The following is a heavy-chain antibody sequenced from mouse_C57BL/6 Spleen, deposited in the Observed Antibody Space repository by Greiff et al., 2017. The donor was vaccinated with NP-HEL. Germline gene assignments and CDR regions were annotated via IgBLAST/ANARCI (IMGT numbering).Heavy chain of an antibody. CDR2: INPNYGTT. D-gene: IGHD2-4*01. CDR1: GYSFTDYN. Sequence: EVKLQQSGPELVKPGASVKISCKASGYSFTDYNMNWVKQSNGKSLEWIGVINPNYGTTSYNQKFKGKATLTVDQSSSTAYMQLNSLTSEDSAVYYCARPFYYDYDVGRGYYFDYWGQGTTLTVSS. CDR3: ARPFYYDYDVGRGYYFDY. V-gene: IGHV1-39*01. J-gene: IGHJ2*01.